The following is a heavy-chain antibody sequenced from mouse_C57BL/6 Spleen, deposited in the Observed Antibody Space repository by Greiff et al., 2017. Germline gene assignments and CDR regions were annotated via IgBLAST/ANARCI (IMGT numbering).Heavy chain of an antibody. CDR3: ARDLGGYDGAWFAY. V-gene: IGHV3-6*01. CDR1: GYSITSGYY. D-gene: IGHD2-3*01. Sequence: EVQVVESGPGLVKPSQSLSLTCSVTGYSITSGYYWNWIRQFPGNKLEWMGYISYDGSNNYNPSLKNRISITRDTYKNQFFLKLNSVTTEDTATYYCARDLGGYDGAWFAYWGQGTLVTVSA. J-gene: IGHJ3*01. CDR2: ISYDGSN.